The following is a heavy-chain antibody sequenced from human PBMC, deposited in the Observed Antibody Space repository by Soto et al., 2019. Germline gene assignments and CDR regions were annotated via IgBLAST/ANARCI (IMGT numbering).Heavy chain of an antibody. CDR1: GGSVSTSRFF. J-gene: IGHJ3*02. CDR3: ARLEYSGYDWDAFDI. D-gene: IGHD5-12*01. Sequence: ASETLSLTCTVAGGSVSTSRFFWGWIRQPPGEGLEWIGTIYFSGNTYYNPSLKSRVTISVDTSKNQFSLKLSSVTAADTAVYYCARLEYSGYDWDAFDIWGQGTMVTVSS. CDR2: IYFSGNT. V-gene: IGHV4-39*01.